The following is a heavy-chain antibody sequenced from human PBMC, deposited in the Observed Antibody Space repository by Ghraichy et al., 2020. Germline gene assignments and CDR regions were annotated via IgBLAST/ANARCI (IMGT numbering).Heavy chain of an antibody. CDR1: GGSISSSSYY. Sequence: SETLSLTCTVSGGSISSSSYYWGWIRQPPGKGLEWIGSIYYSGSTYYNPSLKSRVTVSVDTSKNQFSLKLSSVTAADTAVYYCAVPPNKYGMDVWGQGTTVTVSS. CDR2: IYYSGST. V-gene: IGHV4-39*01. CDR3: AVPPNKYGMDV. J-gene: IGHJ6*02. D-gene: IGHD1/OR15-1a*01.